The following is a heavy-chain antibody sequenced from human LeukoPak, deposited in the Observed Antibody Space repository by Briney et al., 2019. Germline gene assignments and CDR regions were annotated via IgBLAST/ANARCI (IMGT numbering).Heavy chain of an antibody. V-gene: IGHV3-33*01. CDR1: GFTFSSYG. CDR3: ARGLPPVMKYYFDY. CDR2: IWYDGSSQ. J-gene: IGHJ4*02. D-gene: IGHD4-11*01. Sequence: PGGSLRLSCAASGFTFSSYGMHWVRQAPGKGLEWVAVIWYDGSSQFYADSVKGRFTISRDNSKNTLYLQMNSLRAEDTAMYYCARGLPPVMKYYFDYWGQGTLVTVSS.